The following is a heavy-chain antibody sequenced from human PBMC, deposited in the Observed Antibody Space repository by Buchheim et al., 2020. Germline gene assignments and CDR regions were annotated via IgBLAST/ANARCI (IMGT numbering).Heavy chain of an antibody. D-gene: IGHD2-2*01. Sequence: QVQLQQWGAGLLKPSETLSLTCAVYGGSFSGYYWSWIRQPPGKGLEWIGEINHSGSTNYNPSLKSRVTISVDTSKNQFSLKLSSVTAADTAVYYCARGLRRDIVVVPAAWPFDYWGQGTL. CDR3: ARGLRRDIVVVPAAWPFDY. CDR2: INHSGST. J-gene: IGHJ4*02. CDR1: GGSFSGYY. V-gene: IGHV4-34*01.